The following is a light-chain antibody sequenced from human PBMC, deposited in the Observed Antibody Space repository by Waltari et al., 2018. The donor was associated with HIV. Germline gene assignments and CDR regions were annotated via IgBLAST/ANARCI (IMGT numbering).Light chain of an antibody. CDR3: YSTDSSGNHWV. Sequence: SYELTQPPSVSVSPGQTARITCSGDALPKKYAYWYQQKSGQAPVLVIYEDSKRPSGIPERFSGSSSGTMATLTISRAQVEDEADYYCYSTDSSGNHWVFGTGTKVTVL. V-gene: IGLV3-10*01. CDR2: EDS. J-gene: IGLJ1*01. CDR1: ALPKKY.